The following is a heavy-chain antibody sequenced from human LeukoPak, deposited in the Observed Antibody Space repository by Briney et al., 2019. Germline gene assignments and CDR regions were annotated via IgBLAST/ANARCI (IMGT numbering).Heavy chain of an antibody. D-gene: IGHD2-2*01. Sequence: ASVKVSCTVSGYTLTELSMHWVRQAPGKGLEWMGGFDPEDGETIYAQKFQGRVTMTEDTSTDTAYMELSSLRSEDTAVYYCATVRRSPPRYRSSTSCYWNYYYYGMDVWGQGTTVTVSS. CDR3: ATVRRSPPRYRSSTSCYWNYYYYGMDV. CDR2: FDPEDGET. CDR1: GYTLTELS. V-gene: IGHV1-24*01. J-gene: IGHJ6*02.